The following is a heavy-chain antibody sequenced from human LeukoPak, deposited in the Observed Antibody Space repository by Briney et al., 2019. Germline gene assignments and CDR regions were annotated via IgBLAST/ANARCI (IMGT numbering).Heavy chain of an antibody. D-gene: IGHD3-22*01. Sequence: GGSLRLSCTGSGFTFSSYGMHWVRQAPGKGLEWVAVISYDGSNKYYADSVKGRFTISRDNSKNTLYLQMNSLRAEDTAVYYCAKDRDYFYYDSSGYFDYWGQGTLVTVSS. J-gene: IGHJ4*02. V-gene: IGHV3-30*18. CDR3: AKDRDYFYYDSSGYFDY. CDR2: ISYDGSNK. CDR1: GFTFSSYG.